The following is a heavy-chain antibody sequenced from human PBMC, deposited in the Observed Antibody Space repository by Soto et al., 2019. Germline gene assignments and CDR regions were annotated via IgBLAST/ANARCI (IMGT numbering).Heavy chain of an antibody. Sequence: SETLSLTCAVYGGSFSGYYWSWIRQPPGKGLEWIGEINHSGSTNYNPSLKSRVTISVDTSKNQFSLKLSSVTAADTAVYYCARVGRTYYDFWSGHLAYYFDYWGQGTLVTV. CDR3: ARVGRTYYDFWSGHLAYYFDY. CDR2: INHSGST. V-gene: IGHV4-34*01. D-gene: IGHD3-3*01. J-gene: IGHJ4*02. CDR1: GGSFSGYY.